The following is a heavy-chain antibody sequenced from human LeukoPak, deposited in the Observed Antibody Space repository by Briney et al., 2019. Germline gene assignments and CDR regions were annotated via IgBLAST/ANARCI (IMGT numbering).Heavy chain of an antibody. D-gene: IGHD3-22*01. J-gene: IGHJ4*02. CDR3: ARDLRVVITGSFDS. CDR2: INWNGDST. Sequence: GGSLRLSCAASGFTFSIHGMNWVRQAPGKGLEWVSGINWNGDSTDYADSVKGRFTISRDNAKNSLYLQMNSLRAEDTALYYCARDLRVVITGSFDSWGQGTLVTVSS. V-gene: IGHV3-20*04. CDR1: GFTFSIHG.